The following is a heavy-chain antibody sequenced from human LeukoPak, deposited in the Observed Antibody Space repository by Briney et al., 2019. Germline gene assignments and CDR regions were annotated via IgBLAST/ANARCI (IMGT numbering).Heavy chain of an antibody. J-gene: IGHJ4*02. CDR1: GFTFSSYS. V-gene: IGHV3-48*04. CDR2: ISSSSSTI. Sequence: GGSLRLSCAASGFTFSSYSMNWVRQAPGKGLEWVSYISSSSSTIYYADSVKGRFTISRDNAKNSLNLQMNSLRVEDTAVYYCARDLGIDYGSVDNWGQGTLVTVSS. CDR3: ARDLGIDYGSVDN. D-gene: IGHD3-10*01.